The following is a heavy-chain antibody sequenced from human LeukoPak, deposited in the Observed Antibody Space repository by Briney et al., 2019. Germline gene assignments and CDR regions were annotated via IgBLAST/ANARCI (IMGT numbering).Heavy chain of an antibody. Sequence: SETLSLTCTVSGDSISNYYGSWIRQPPGKALDWIGYIYYTGSTNYYPSLKSRVTISLDTSENQFSLKLSSVTAADTAMYYCARLGGATSPFGYWGQGTLVTVSS. CDR1: GDSISNYY. J-gene: IGHJ4*02. D-gene: IGHD1-26*01. V-gene: IGHV4-59*01. CDR2: IYYTGST. CDR3: ARLGGATSPFGY.